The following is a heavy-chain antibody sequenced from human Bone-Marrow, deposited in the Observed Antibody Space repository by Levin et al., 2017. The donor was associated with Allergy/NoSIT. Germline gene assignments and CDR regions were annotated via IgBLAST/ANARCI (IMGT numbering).Heavy chain of an antibody. CDR2: ISYDGSNK. CDR3: AKSGYDFWSGSDAFDI. J-gene: IGHJ3*02. CDR1: GFTFSSYG. V-gene: IGHV3-30*18. Sequence: GESLKISCAASGFTFSSYGMHWVRQAPGKGLEWVAVISYDGSNKYYADSVKGRFTISRDNSKNTLYLQMNSLRAEDTAVYYCAKSGYDFWSGSDAFDIWGQGTMVTVSS. D-gene: IGHD3-3*01.